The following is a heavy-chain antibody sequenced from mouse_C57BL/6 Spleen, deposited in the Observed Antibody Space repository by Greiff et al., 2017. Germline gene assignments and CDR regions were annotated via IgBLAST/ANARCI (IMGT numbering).Heavy chain of an antibody. CDR2: ISSGSSTI. CDR3: ARIGREAMDY. CDR1: GFTFSDYG. V-gene: IGHV5-17*01. J-gene: IGHJ4*01. Sequence: EVKLMESGGGLVKPGGSLKLSCAASGFTFSDYGMHWVRQAPEKGLEWVAYISSGSSTIYYADTVKGRFTISRDTAKNTLFLQMTSLRAEDTAMYYCARIGREAMDYWGQGTSVTVSS.